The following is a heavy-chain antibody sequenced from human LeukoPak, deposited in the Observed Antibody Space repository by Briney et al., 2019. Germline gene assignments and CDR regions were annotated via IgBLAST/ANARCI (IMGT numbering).Heavy chain of an antibody. Sequence: SETLSLTCTVSGGSISDYYWSWIRQAPGKGLGWIGYIYDSGSTNYNPSLKSRVTISVDTSKNQFSLKLSSVTAADTAVYYCARYLAKYYYVGNWFDPWGQGTLVTVSS. V-gene: IGHV4-59*12. CDR3: ARYLAKYYYVGNWFDP. J-gene: IGHJ5*02. CDR1: GGSISDYY. CDR2: IYDSGST. D-gene: IGHD3-10*02.